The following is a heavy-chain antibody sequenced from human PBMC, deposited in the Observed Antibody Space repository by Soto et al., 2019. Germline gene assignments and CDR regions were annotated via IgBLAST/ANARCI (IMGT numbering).Heavy chain of an antibody. CDR3: AREWESKVAAAIPGAFDI. Sequence: QVQLQESGPGLVKPSQTLSLTCTVSGGSISSGGYYWSWIRQHPGKGLEWIGYIYYSGSTYYNPSLKSRVTISVDTSKNQFSLKLSSVTAADTAVYYCAREWESKVAAAIPGAFDIWGQGTMVTVSS. J-gene: IGHJ3*02. D-gene: IGHD2-2*01. CDR2: IYYSGST. V-gene: IGHV4-31*03. CDR1: GGSISSGGYY.